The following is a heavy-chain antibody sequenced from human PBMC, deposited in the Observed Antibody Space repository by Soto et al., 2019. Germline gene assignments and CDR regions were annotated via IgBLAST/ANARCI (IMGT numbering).Heavy chain of an antibody. CDR1: GGSISSGGYS. D-gene: IGHD3-10*01. CDR2: IYPTGKT. V-gene: IGHV4-30-2*01. CDR3: ARAPPGPAPRWVV. Sequence: QLQMQESGSGLVKPSQTLSLTCTVSGGSISSGGYSWSWIRQTPGMGLEWIGYIYPTGKTYYNPSLKNRANLSIDTSQNQFSLQLTSVIAADTAVYFGARAPPGPAPRWVVWGHGTTVTVSS. J-gene: IGHJ6*02.